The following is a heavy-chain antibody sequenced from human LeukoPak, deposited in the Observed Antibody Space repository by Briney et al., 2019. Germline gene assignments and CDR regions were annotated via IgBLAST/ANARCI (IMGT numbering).Heavy chain of an antibody. CDR1: GYTFTAYY. V-gene: IGHV1-2*02. D-gene: IGHD5-12*01. Sequence: ASVKVSCKAPGYTFTAYYMHWVRQAPGQGLEWMGWINPNSGGTNYAQKFQGRVTMTRDTSISTAYMELSRLRSDDTAVYYCARSGYDSISFDYWGQGTLVTVSS. CDR2: INPNSGGT. J-gene: IGHJ4*02. CDR3: ARSGYDSISFDY.